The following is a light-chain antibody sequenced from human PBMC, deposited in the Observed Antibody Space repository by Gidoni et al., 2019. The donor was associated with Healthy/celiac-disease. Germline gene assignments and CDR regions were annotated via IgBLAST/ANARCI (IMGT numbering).Light chain of an antibody. CDR3: MQALQTPGWT. J-gene: IGKJ1*01. CDR1: QSLLHSNGYNY. V-gene: IGKV2-28*01. CDR2: LGS. Sequence: DMVMTQSPLSLPVTPGEPASIPCRSSQSLLHSNGYNYLDWYLQKPGQSPQLLNYLGSNRASGVTDRFSGSGSGTDFTLKISRVKAEDVGVYYCMQALQTPGWTXGXGTKVEIK.